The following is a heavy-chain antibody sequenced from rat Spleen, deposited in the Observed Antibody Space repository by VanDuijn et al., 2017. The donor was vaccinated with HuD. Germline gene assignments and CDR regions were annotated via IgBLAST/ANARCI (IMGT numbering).Heavy chain of an antibody. CDR2: IKAKSNNYAT. D-gene: IGHD5-1*01. V-gene: IGHV6-6*01. J-gene: IGHJ2*01. Sequence: EVQVLESGGGLVQPGNSLKLSCATSGFTFSTAWMYWYRQFPEKRLEWVARIKAKSNNYATDYTESVRARFTISSDDSKSRIYLHMNNLKEEDTAIYYCASETGPYWGQGVMVTVSS. CDR1: GFTFSTAW. CDR3: ASETGPY.